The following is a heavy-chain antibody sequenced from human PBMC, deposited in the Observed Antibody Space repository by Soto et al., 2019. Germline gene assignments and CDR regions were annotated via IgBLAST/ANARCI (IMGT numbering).Heavy chain of an antibody. V-gene: IGHV3-15*07. J-gene: IGHJ4*02. D-gene: IGHD2-15*01. CDR2: IKSKTDGETI. Sequence: EVQLVESGGGLVQPGGSLRLSCAGSGFTFSRAWMNWVRQAPGKGLEWVGRIKSKTDGETIDYAAPVKGRFTISRDDSQNTLYLQMNILETEDTAVHYCTTDHLVVVASFDIWGQGTLVTVSS. CDR3: TTDHLVVVASFDI. CDR1: GFTFSRAW.